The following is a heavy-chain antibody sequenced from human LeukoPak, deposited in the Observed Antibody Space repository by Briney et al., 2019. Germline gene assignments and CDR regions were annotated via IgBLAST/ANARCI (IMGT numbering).Heavy chain of an antibody. V-gene: IGHV3-23*01. CDR2: ISGSGGST. CDR1: GFTFSSYA. J-gene: IGHJ4*02. Sequence: GGSLRLSCAASGFTFSSYAMSWVRQAPGKGLEWVSAISGSGGSTYYADSVKGRFTISRDNSKNTLYLQTNSLRAEDTAEYYCANHIAVAAHFDYWGQGTLVTVSS. CDR3: ANHIAVAAHFDY. D-gene: IGHD6-19*01.